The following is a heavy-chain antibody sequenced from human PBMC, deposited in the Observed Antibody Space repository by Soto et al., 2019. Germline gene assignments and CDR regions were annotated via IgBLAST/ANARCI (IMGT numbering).Heavy chain of an antibody. CDR3: AKVNYYDDSSGYYP. V-gene: IGHV3-23*01. D-gene: IGHD3-22*01. CDR1: GFTFSSYA. J-gene: IGHJ5*02. Sequence: EVQLLESGGGLVQPGGSLRLSCAASGFTFSSYAMSWVRQAPGKGLEWVSAISGSGGSTYYADSVKGRFTISRDNTKNTLYLQMASLRAEDTAVYYCAKVNYYDDSSGYYPWGQGTLVTVSS. CDR2: ISGSGGST.